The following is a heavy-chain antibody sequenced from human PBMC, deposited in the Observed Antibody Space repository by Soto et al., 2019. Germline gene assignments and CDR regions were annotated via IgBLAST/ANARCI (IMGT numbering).Heavy chain of an antibody. D-gene: IGHD2-15*01. CDR2: IRYGGDA. Sequence: SETLSLTCAVSGGSISSSNFYWGWFRQPPGKGLEWIGSIRYGGDASYNPSLKSRVTISIDTSKNQFSLSLRSVTAADTAIYYCVKDASCYSCGAWGQGAPVTFSS. CDR1: GGSISSSNFY. J-gene: IGHJ4*02. V-gene: IGHV4-39*01. CDR3: VKDASCYSCGA.